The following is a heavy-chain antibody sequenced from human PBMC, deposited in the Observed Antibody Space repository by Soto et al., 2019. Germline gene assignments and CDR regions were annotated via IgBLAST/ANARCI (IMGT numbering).Heavy chain of an antibody. Sequence: EVQLLESGGGLVQPGGSLRLSCAASGFTFSSYAMSWVRQAPGKGLEWVSAISGSGGSTYYADSVKGRFTISRDNSKNTLYLQMDSLRAEDTAVYYCAKAPLMITFGGVIVIPVAYDYWGQGTLVTVSS. CDR1: GFTFSSYA. CDR3: AKAPLMITFGGVIVIPVAYDY. V-gene: IGHV3-23*01. D-gene: IGHD3-16*02. J-gene: IGHJ4*02. CDR2: ISGSGGST.